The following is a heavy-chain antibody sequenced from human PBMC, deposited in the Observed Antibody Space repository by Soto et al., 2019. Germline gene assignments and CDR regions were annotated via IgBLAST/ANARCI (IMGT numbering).Heavy chain of an antibody. D-gene: IGHD6-19*01. CDR1: GYTFTGYY. J-gene: IGHJ3*02. Sequence: ASVKVSCKASGYTFTGYYMHWVRQAPGQGLEWMGWINPNSGGTNYAQKFQGRVTMTRDTSISTAYMELSRRRSDDTXVYYXARYESVAGTGEAFDIWGQXTMVTVSS. V-gene: IGHV1-2*02. CDR3: ARYESVAGTGEAFDI. CDR2: INPNSGGT.